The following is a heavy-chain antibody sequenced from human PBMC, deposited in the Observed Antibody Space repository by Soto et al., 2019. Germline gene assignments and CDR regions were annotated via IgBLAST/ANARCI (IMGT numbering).Heavy chain of an antibody. CDR2: IWHDGNNK. D-gene: IGHD1-26*01. Sequence: QVQLVESGGGVVQPGRSLRLSCAASGLTFSNYGMHWVRQAPGKGLEWVAIIWHDGNNKYYADSVRGRFIISRDNSKNRLYLQMNSLRAEDPAVYYCASDLVGASDSYGLDVWGQGTPVTVSS. V-gene: IGHV3-33*01. J-gene: IGHJ6*02. CDR3: ASDLVGASDSYGLDV. CDR1: GLTFSNYG.